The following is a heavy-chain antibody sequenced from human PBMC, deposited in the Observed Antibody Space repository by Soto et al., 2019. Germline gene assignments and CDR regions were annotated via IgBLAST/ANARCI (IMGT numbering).Heavy chain of an antibody. V-gene: IGHV4-39*01. Sequence: QLHLQESGPGRVKPSETLSLTCSVSGGSISTSGSYWGWVRQAPEKGLEWIGSAYYVGTSNYNPSLKRRVAISVATSKNQFSLKLTSVTAADTAVYYCARRPLVRGVPAWGQGTLVTVSS. J-gene: IGHJ5*02. CDR3: ARRPLVRGVPA. D-gene: IGHD3-10*01. CDR1: GGSISTSGSY. CDR2: AYYVGTS.